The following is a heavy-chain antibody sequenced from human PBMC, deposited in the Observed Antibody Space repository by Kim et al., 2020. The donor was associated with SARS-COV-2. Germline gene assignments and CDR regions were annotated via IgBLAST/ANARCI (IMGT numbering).Heavy chain of an antibody. J-gene: IGHJ4*02. CDR2: ISGSGGST. Sequence: GGSLRLSCAASGFTFSSYAMSWVRQAPGKGLEWVSAISGSGGSTYYADSVKGRFTISRDNSKNTLYLQMNSLRAEDTAVYYCAKTRCGGDCYSMAFDYWGQGTLVTVSS. D-gene: IGHD2-21*01. V-gene: IGHV3-23*01. CDR3: AKTRCGGDCYSMAFDY. CDR1: GFTFSSYA.